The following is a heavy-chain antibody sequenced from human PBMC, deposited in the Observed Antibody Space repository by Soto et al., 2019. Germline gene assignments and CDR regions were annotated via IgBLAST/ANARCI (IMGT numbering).Heavy chain of an antibody. CDR2: IKSKTDGGTT. V-gene: IGHV3-15*07. Sequence: EVQLVESGGGLVKPGGSLRLSCAASGFTFSNAWMNWVRQAPGKGLEWVGRIKSKTDGGTTDYAAPGKGRFTISRDDSKNTLYLQMNSLKTEDTAVYYCTTTWASRQGEYYYYGMDVWGQGTTVTVSS. CDR1: GFTFSNAW. J-gene: IGHJ6*02. CDR3: TTTWASRQGEYYYYGMDV. D-gene: IGHD3-16*01.